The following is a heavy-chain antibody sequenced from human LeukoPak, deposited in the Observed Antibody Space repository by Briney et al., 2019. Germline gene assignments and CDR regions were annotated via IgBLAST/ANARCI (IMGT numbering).Heavy chain of an antibody. CDR3: ARGAASFNWFDP. V-gene: IGHV1-69*04. CDR2: IIPIFGIA. D-gene: IGHD2-15*01. CDR1: GGTFSSYA. J-gene: IGHJ5*02. Sequence: SVKVSCKASGGTFSSYAISWVRQAPGQGLEWMGRIIPIFGIANYAQKFRGRVTITADKSTSTAYMELSSLRSEDTAVYYCARGAASFNWFDPWGQGTLVTVSS.